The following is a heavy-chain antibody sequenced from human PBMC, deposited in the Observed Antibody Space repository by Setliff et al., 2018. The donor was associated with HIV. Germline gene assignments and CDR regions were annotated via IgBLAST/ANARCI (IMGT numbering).Heavy chain of an antibody. Sequence: SETLSLTCGVSGGSISDSKYYWSWIRQPPGKGLEFIGSIYRTGKTYYNLSLKSLLTMSLDTSKNQFSLNLSSVTAADTAVYYCASRVYYYDESAILREEGFVPWGQGTLVTVSS. CDR3: ASRVYYYDESAILREEGFVP. CDR2: IYRTGKT. CDR1: GGSISDSKYY. D-gene: IGHD3-22*01. V-gene: IGHV4-39*01. J-gene: IGHJ5*02.